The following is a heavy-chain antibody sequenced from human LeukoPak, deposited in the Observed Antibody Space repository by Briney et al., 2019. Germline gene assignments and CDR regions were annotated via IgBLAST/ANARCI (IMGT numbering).Heavy chain of an antibody. D-gene: IGHD3-3*01. V-gene: IGHV1-8*01. Sequence: ASVKVSCKASRYTFTSYDINWVRQATRQGLEWMGWMNPNSGNTGYAQKFQGRVTMTRNTSISTAYMELSSLRSEDTAVYYCARGSYLRFLEWSCGMDVWGQGTTVTVSS. J-gene: IGHJ6*02. CDR1: RYTFTSYD. CDR3: ARGSYLRFLEWSCGMDV. CDR2: MNPNSGNT.